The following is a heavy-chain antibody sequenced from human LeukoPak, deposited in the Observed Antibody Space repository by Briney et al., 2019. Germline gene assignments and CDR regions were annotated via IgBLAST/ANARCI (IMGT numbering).Heavy chain of an antibody. Sequence: SETLSLTCIVSAYSISSAYYWGWRRPPPGKRVEWIGSIYHSGGTYYNPSLKSRVIISIDTSKNQFSMKLSSVTAADTAVYYCARAYFDSTGYTRHFDYWGPGALVTVSS. CDR2: IYHSGGT. CDR1: AYSISSAYY. V-gene: IGHV4-38-2*02. CDR3: ARAYFDSTGYTRHFDY. D-gene: IGHD3-22*01. J-gene: IGHJ4*02.